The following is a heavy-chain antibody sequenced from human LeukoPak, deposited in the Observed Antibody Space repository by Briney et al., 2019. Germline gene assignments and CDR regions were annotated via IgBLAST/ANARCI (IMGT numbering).Heavy chain of an antibody. J-gene: IGHJ4*02. V-gene: IGHV1-8*03. D-gene: IGHD2-15*01. CDR2: MNPNIGKT. Sequence: ASVKVSCKASGYTFTTYGISWVRQATGQGLEWMGWMNPNIGKTYYAQKFQGRVTITRNTSISTAYMELSSLRSEDTAVYYCARTSCSGGSCNDFWGQGTLVTVSS. CDR1: GYTFTTYG. CDR3: ARTSCSGGSCNDF.